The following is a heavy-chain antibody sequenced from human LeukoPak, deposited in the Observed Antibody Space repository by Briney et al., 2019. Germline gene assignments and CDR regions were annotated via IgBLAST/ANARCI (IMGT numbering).Heavy chain of an antibody. Sequence: SETLSLTCTVSGGSISSYYWSWIRQPPGKGLEWIGYIYYGGSTNYNPSLKSRVTISVDTSKNQFSLKLSSVTAAGTAVYYCARLGAATAINGMDVWGQGTTVTVSS. D-gene: IGHD2-21*02. CDR1: GGSISSYY. V-gene: IGHV4-59*08. CDR2: IYYGGST. CDR3: ARLGAATAINGMDV. J-gene: IGHJ6*02.